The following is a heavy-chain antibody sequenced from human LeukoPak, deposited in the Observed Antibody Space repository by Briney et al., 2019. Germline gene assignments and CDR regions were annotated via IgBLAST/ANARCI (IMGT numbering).Heavy chain of an antibody. D-gene: IGHD3-9*01. Sequence: SETLSLTCTVSGGSISSYYWSWIRQPPGKGLEWIGYIYCSGSTNYNPSLKSRVTISVDTSKNQFSLKLSSVTAADTAVYYCARGTMYYDILTGYSFNHDAFDIWGQGTMVTVSS. CDR3: ARGTMYYDILTGYSFNHDAFDI. J-gene: IGHJ3*02. V-gene: IGHV4-59*01. CDR2: IYCSGST. CDR1: GGSISSYY.